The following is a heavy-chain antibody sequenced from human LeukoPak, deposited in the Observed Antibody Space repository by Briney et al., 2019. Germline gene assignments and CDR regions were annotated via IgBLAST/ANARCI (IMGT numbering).Heavy chain of an antibody. CDR1: GFTFDDHG. D-gene: IGHD3-16*02. CDR3: ARSSSIKNYDHVWGSHRYIASYYFDS. CDR2: INWNGDTT. V-gene: IGHV3-20*04. Sequence: GGSLRLSCAASGFTFDDHGMTWVRQAPGKGLEWVAGINWNGDTTSYADSVKGRFTISRDNAKNSLYLQMNSLRAEDRALYYCARSSSIKNYDHVWGSHRYIASYYFDSWGPGTLVTVSS. J-gene: IGHJ4*02.